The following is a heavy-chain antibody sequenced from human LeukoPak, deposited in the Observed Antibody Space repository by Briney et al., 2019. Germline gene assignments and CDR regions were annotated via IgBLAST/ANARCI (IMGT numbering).Heavy chain of an antibody. Sequence: PGGSLRLSCAASGFTFSSYSMNWVRQAPGKGLEWVSSISSSSDYIYYADSVKGRFTISRDNAKNSLYLQMNSLRAEDTAVYYCAREDIVATIRGDYWGQGTLVTVSS. D-gene: IGHD5-12*01. J-gene: IGHJ4*02. CDR1: GFTFSSYS. V-gene: IGHV3-21*01. CDR2: ISSSSDYI. CDR3: AREDIVATIRGDY.